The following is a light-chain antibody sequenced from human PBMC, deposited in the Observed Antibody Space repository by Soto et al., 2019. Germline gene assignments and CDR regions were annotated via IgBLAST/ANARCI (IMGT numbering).Light chain of an antibody. Sequence: DIVMTQSPESLAVSLGESATINCKSSQTVLYSTDNRNYLAWHQQKPGQPPKLLIVWASTRESGVPDRFSGSGCWTDFNLAISSLQAEDVAVYYCQQYHTPPYNFGQGTQLEIK. V-gene: IGKV4-1*01. J-gene: IGKJ2*01. CDR3: QQYHTPPYN. CDR1: QTVLYSTDNRNY. CDR2: WAS.